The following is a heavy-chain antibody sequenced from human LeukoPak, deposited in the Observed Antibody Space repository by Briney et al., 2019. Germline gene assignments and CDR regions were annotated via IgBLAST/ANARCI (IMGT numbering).Heavy chain of an antibody. V-gene: IGHV1-8*01. CDR3: ARGPNGGREFDY. D-gene: IGHD2-15*01. CDR2: MNPNSGDT. Sequence: EASVKVSCKASGYTFTSYDINWVRQATGQGLEWMGWMNPNSGDTGYAQKFQGRLTMTRNTSISTAYMELSSLRSEDTAVYYCARGPNGGREFDYWGQGTLVTVSS. J-gene: IGHJ4*02. CDR1: GYTFTSYD.